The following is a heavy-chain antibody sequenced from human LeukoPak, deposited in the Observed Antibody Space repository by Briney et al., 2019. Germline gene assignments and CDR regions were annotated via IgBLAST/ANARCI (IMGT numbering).Heavy chain of an antibody. V-gene: IGHV4-30-4*01. CDR3: ARDSTTTVTNYYYYYGMDV. CDR1: GGSISSGDYY. CDR2: IYYSGST. D-gene: IGHD4-11*01. J-gene: IGHJ6*02. Sequence: PSETLSLTCTVSGGSISSGDYYWSWIRQPPGKGLEWIGYIYYSGSTYYNPSLKSRVTISVDTSKNQFSLKLSSVTAADTAVYYCARDSTTTVTNYYYYYGMDVWGQETTVTVSS.